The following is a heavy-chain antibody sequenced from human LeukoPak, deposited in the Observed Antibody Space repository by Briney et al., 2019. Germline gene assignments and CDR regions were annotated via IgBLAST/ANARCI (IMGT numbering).Heavy chain of an antibody. CDR3: ARVRVDILTGYPNWFDP. CDR2: IYHSGST. CDR1: GYSISSGYY. V-gene: IGHV4-38-2*02. Sequence: SETLSLTCTVSGYSISSGYYWGWIRQPPGKGLEWIGSIYHSGSTYYNPSLKSRVTISVDTSKNQFSLKLSSVTAADTAVYYCARVRVDILTGYPNWFDPWGQGTLVTVSS. J-gene: IGHJ5*02. D-gene: IGHD3-9*01.